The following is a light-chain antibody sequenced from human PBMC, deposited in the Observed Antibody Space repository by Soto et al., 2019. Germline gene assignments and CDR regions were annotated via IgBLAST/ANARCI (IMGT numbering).Light chain of an antibody. CDR1: QSVSSSY. CDR2: GAS. Sequence: EIVLTQSPGTLSLSPGERATLSCRASQSVSSSYLAWYQQKPGQAPRLLIYGASSRATGIPDRFSGSGSGTDFTLTISRLESEDFAVYYCQHYGSSRRTFGQGTKVEIK. CDR3: QHYGSSRRT. V-gene: IGKV3-20*01. J-gene: IGKJ1*01.